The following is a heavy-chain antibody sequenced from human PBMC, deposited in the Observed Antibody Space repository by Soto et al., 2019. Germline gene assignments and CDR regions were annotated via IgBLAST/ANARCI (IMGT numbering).Heavy chain of an antibody. J-gene: IGHJ6*02. CDR3: ARDGDCSSTSCYNYYYYGMDV. CDR1: GYTFTSYG. CDR2: ISGYNGNT. D-gene: IGHD2-2*02. Sequence: QVQLVQSGAEVKKPGASVKVSCKASGYTFTSYGISWVRQAPGQGLEWMGWISGYNGNTNYAQKLQGRVTMTTDTSTSTAYMELRSLRSDDTAVYYCARDGDCSSTSCYNYYYYGMDVWGQGTTVTVSS. V-gene: IGHV1-18*01.